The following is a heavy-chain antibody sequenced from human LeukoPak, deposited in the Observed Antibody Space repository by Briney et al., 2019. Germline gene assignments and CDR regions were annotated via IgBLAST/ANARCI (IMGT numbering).Heavy chain of an antibody. CDR3: ARRVEECSSTTCYAYFDP. CDR1: GDSISSHY. CDR2: FYYSGNT. D-gene: IGHD2-2*01. V-gene: IGHV4-59*08. Sequence: SETLSLTCTVSGDSISSHYWTWTRQSPGKGLEWIAYFYYSGNTRYNPSLRSRITMSADTSKNHLSLKLSSVTAADTAVYYCARRVEECSSTTCYAYFDPWGQGAQVTVSS. J-gene: IGHJ5*02.